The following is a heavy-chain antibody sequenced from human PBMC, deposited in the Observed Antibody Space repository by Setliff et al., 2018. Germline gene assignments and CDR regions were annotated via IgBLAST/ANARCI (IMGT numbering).Heavy chain of an antibody. J-gene: IGHJ5*02. D-gene: IGHD2-2*01. CDR2: IKQDGSVK. CDR3: ARDPFGNPAFDP. V-gene: IGHV3-7*01. CDR1: GFTFSSYW. Sequence: PGGSLRLSCAASGFTFSSYWMNWVRQAPGKGLEWVANIKQDGSVKNYVDSVKGRFSISRDNTKNSLYLQMNSLRAEDTAVYYCARDPFGNPAFDPWGQGTLVTVSS.